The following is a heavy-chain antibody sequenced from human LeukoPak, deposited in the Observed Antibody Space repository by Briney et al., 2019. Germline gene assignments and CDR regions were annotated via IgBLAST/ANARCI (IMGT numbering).Heavy chain of an antibody. CDR2: INPNSGGT. D-gene: IGHD3-22*01. CDR3: ARVSKQGTPSYYYDSSGYCSYFDY. CDR1: GYTFTGYY. V-gene: IGHV1-2*02. J-gene: IGHJ4*02. Sequence: ASVKVSCKASGYTFTGYYMHWVRQAPGQGLEWMGWINPNSGGTNYAQKFQGRVTMTRDTSISTAYMELSRLRSDDTAVYYCARVSKQGTPSYYYDSSGYCSYFDYWGQGTLVTVSS.